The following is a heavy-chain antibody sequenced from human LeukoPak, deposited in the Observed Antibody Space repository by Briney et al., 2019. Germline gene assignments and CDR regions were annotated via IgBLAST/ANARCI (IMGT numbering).Heavy chain of an antibody. CDR1: GGTFSSYA. CDR2: IIPIFGTA. J-gene: IGHJ4*02. V-gene: IGHV1-69*13. D-gene: IGHD1-26*01. CDR3: ARDPFFVGATSSFDY. Sequence: ASVKVSFKASGGTFSSYAISWVRQAPGQGLEWMGGIIPIFGTANYAQKFQGRVTITADESTSTAYMELSSLRSEDTAVYYCARDPFFVGATSSFDYWGQGTLVTVSS.